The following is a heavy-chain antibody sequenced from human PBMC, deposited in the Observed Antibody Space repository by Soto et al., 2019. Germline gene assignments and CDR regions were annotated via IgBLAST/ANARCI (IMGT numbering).Heavy chain of an antibody. V-gene: IGHV1-3*01. J-gene: IGHJ4*02. CDR2: INAGNGNT. CDR3: ARGKITIFGVVTRLDY. D-gene: IGHD3-3*01. Sequence: ASVKVSCKASGYTFTSYAMHWVRQAPGQRLEWMGWINAGNGNTKYSQKFQGRVTITRATSASTAYMELRSLRSEDTAVYYCARGKITIFGVVTRLDYWGQGTLVTVSS. CDR1: GYTFTSYA.